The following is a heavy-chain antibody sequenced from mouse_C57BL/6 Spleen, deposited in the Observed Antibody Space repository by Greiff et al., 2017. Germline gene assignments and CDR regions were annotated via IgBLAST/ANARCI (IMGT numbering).Heavy chain of an antibody. CDR2: IYPGSGNT. D-gene: IGHD2-4*01. J-gene: IGHJ3*01. CDR3: ARRKNDYAWFAY. Sequence: LQQSGPELVKPGASVKISCKASGYSFTSYYIHWVKQRPGQGLEWIGWIYPGSGNTKYNEKFKGKATLTADTSSSTAYMQLSSLTSEDSAVYYCARRKNDYAWFAYWGQGTLVTVSA. V-gene: IGHV1-66*01. CDR1: GYSFTSYY.